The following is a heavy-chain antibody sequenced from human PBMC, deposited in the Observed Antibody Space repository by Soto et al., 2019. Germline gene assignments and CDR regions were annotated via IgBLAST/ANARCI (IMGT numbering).Heavy chain of an antibody. D-gene: IGHD3-10*01. CDR2: IIPIFGTA. V-gene: IGHV1-69*13. CDR3: ARDWYYYGSGSYFDY. CDR1: GGTFSSYA. Sequence: SVKVSCKASGGTFSSYAISWVREAPGQGLEWMGGIIPIFGTANYAQKFQGRVTITADESTSTAYMELSSLRSEDTAVYYCARDWYYYGSGSYFDYWGQGTLVTVSS. J-gene: IGHJ4*02.